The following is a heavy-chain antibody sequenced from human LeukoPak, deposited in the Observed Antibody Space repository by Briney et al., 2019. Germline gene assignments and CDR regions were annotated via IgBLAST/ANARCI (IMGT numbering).Heavy chain of an antibody. J-gene: IGHJ4*02. CDR3: ARGLGVLLRYFFQSGGPGPFFDY. CDR2: INHSGST. V-gene: IGHV4-34*01. Sequence: SETLSLTCAVYGGSFSGYYWSWIRQPPGKGLEWIGEINHSGSTNYDPSLKSRVTISVDTSKNQFSLKLSSVTAADTAVYYCARGLGVLLRYFFQSGGPGPFFDYWGQGTLVTVSS. D-gene: IGHD3-9*01. CDR1: GGSFSGYY.